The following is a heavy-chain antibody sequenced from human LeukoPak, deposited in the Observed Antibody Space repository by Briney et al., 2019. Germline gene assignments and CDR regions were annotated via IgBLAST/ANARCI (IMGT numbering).Heavy chain of an antibody. J-gene: IGHJ4*02. D-gene: IGHD5-12*01. V-gene: IGHV3-30*03. CDR1: GFTFSHYA. Sequence: GGSLRLSCAASGFTFSHYAMHWVRQAPGEGLQWVAFISYSGNNYYYADSVKGRFIISRDDSKNTLCVEMNSLRLDDTAIYYCARGPPTSRSGAHFDYWGQGSLVTVSP. CDR3: ARGPPTSRSGAHFDY. CDR2: ISYSGNNY.